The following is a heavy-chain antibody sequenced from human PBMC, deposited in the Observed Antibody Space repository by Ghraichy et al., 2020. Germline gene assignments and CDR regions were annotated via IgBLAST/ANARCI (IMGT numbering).Heavy chain of an antibody. Sequence: SVKVSCKASGFTFTSSAVQWVRQARGQRLEWIGWIVVGSGNTNYAQKFQERVTITRDMSTSTAYMELSSLRSEDTAVYYCAAFLYYDFWSGDDGDFDYWGQGTLVTVSS. J-gene: IGHJ4*02. CDR2: IVVGSGNT. CDR1: GFTFTSSA. D-gene: IGHD3-3*01. CDR3: AAFLYYDFWSGDDGDFDY. V-gene: IGHV1-58*01.